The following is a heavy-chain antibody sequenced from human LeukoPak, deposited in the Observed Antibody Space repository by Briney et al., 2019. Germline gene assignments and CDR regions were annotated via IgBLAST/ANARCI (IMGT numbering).Heavy chain of an antibody. CDR2: ISAYNGNT. CDR3: ARVDRSGYYYYGMDV. D-gene: IGHD2-15*01. CDR1: GYTFTSYG. V-gene: IGHV1-18*01. Sequence: GASVKVSCKASGYTFTSYGISWVRQAPGQGLEWMGWISAYNGNTNYAQKLQGRVTMTTDTSTSTAYMELRSLRSDDTAVYYCARVDRSGYYYYGMDVWGQGTTVTVSS. J-gene: IGHJ6*02.